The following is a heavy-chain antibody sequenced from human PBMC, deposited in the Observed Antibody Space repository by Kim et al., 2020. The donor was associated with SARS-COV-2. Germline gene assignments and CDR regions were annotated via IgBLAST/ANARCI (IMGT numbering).Heavy chain of an antibody. CDR3: ARSPGTDSPSFYGMDV. V-gene: IGHV3-21*01. CDR2: ISSSSSYI. Sequence: GGSLRLSCAASGFTFSSYSMNWVRQAPGKGLEWVSSISSSSSYIYYADSVKGRFTISRDNAKNSLYLQMNSLRAEDTAVYYCARSPGTDSPSFYGMDVWGQGTTVTVSS. D-gene: IGHD2-15*01. CDR1: GFTFSSYS. J-gene: IGHJ6*02.